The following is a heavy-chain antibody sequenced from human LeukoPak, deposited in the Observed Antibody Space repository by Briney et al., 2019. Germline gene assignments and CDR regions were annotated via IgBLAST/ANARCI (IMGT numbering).Heavy chain of an antibody. CDR3: ARGGGLDV. V-gene: IGHV3-7*03. D-gene: IGHD3-16*01. Sequence: GGSLRLSCAASGFTFSSYWMNWARQAPGKGLEWVASINHNGNVNYYVDSVKGRFTISRDNAKNSLYLQMSNLRAEDTDVYFCARGGGLDVWGQGATVTVSS. CDR2: INHNGNVN. CDR1: GFTFSSYW. J-gene: IGHJ6*02.